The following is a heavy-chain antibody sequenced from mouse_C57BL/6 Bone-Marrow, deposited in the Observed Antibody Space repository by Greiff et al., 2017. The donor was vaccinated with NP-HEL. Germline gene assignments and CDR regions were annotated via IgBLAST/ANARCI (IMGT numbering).Heavy chain of an antibody. V-gene: IGHV2-6-1*01. D-gene: IGHD2-4*01. CDR2: IWSDGST. CDR3: ARQGYDYDAWYFDV. J-gene: IGHJ1*03. Sequence: QVQLKESGPGLVAPSQSLSITCTVSGFSLTSYGVHWVRQPPGKGLELLVVIWSDGSTTSNSALKSRLSISKDNSKSQVFLKMNSLQTDDTAMYYWARQGYDYDAWYFDVWGTGTTVTVSS. CDR1: GFSLTSYG.